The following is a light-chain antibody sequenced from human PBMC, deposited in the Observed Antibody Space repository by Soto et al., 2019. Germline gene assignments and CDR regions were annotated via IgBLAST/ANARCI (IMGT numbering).Light chain of an antibody. CDR2: LNSDGSH. V-gene: IGLV4-69*01. CDR3: QTWGTDVV. J-gene: IGLJ2*01. Sequence: QSVLTQSPSASASLGASVRLTCTLSSGHSSYAIAWHQQQPEKGPRYLTKLNSDGSHSKGDGIPDRFSGSSSGAERYLTISSLQSEDEADYYCQTWGTDVVFGGGTKLTVL. CDR1: SGHSSYA.